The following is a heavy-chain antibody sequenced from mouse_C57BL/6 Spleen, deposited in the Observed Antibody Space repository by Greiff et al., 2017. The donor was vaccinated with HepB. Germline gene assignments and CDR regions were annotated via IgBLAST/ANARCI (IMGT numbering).Heavy chain of an antibody. V-gene: IGHV1-55*01. CDR2: IYPGSGST. Sequence: QVQLQQPGAELVKPGASVKMSCKASGYTFTSYWITWVKQRPGQGLEWIGDIYPGSGSTNYNEKFKSKATLTVDTSSSTAYMQLSSLTSEDSAVYYCARRRVLTGTFYYAMDYWGQGTSVTVSS. CDR3: ARRRVLTGTFYYAMDY. D-gene: IGHD4-1*01. J-gene: IGHJ4*01. CDR1: GYTFTSYW.